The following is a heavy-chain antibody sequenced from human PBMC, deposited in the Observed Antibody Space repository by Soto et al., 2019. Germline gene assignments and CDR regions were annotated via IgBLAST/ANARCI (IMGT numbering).Heavy chain of an antibody. CDR2: VIPIFGTP. V-gene: IGHV1-69*06. Sequence: QVQLVQSGAEVKKPGSSVKVSCKSSGGTFGSYAIIWVRQAPGQGLEWMGGVIPIFGTPHYAQKFHGRVTITADIPPSTAYLELSSLKSADTAVYYCAKIRWTISLQEEDAIWGQGTLVTVSS. J-gene: IGHJ4*02. CDR3: AKIRWTISLQEEDAI. CDR1: GGTFGSYA. D-gene: IGHD2-15*01.